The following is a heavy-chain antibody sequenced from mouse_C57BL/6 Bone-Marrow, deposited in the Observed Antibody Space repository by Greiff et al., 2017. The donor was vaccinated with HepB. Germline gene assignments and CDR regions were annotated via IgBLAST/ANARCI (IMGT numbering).Heavy chain of an antibody. D-gene: IGHD1-1*01. Sequence: VQLQQSGPELVKPGASVKMSCKASGYTFTDYNMHWVKQSHGKSLEWIGYINPNNGGTSYNQKFKGKATLTVNKSSSTAYMELRSLTSEDSAVYYCARGHYGSSYEAMDYWGQGTSVTVSS. V-gene: IGHV1-22*01. CDR3: ARGHYGSSYEAMDY. CDR1: GYTFTDYN. J-gene: IGHJ4*01. CDR2: INPNNGGT.